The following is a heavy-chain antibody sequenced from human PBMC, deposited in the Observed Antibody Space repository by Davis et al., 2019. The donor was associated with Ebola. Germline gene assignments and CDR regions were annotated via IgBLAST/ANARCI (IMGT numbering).Heavy chain of an antibody. V-gene: IGHV3-30-3*01. D-gene: IGHD1-26*01. J-gene: IGHJ6*02. CDR3: ARDRGAGYSASSGYYGLDV. CDR1: GFTFTNYA. Sequence: PGGSLRLSCAASGFTFTNYAMHWVRQAPGKGLEWVAVVLHGGSNKYYADSVKGRFTISRDTSSNTVFLQMSGLGVDDTALYYCARDRGAGYSASSGYYGLDVWGQGTTVTVSS. CDR2: VLHGGSNK.